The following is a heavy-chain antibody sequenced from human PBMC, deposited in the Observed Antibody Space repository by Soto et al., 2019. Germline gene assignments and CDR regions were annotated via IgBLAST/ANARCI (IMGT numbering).Heavy chain of an antibody. D-gene: IGHD3-10*01. CDR1: GGPLTTYF. Sequence: PSETLSLTCNVSGGPLTTYFWSWIRQPPGRGLEWIGYVSYFGTTNYKSSLQSRVTMSVDTSNNQFSLKLSSVTAADTAVYYCAATFGSKRYYDGWFDSWGQGTLVTVSS. CDR2: VSYFGTT. J-gene: IGHJ5*01. CDR3: AATFGSKRYYDGWFDS. V-gene: IGHV4-59*08.